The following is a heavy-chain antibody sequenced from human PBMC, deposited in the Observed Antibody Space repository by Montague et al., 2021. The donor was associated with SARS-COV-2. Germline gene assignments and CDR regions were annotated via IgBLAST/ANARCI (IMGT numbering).Heavy chain of an antibody. J-gene: IGHJ5*02. V-gene: IGHV4-34*01. CDR1: GGSLSGYY. Sequence: SETLSLTCAVYGGSLSGYYWSWIRQTPGKGLEWIGEINHSGNNXXXPSXXXRPTISVNTSKKQFSLKLSSVTTADTAVYYCARGADYDFWSGYLRYKWFDPWGLGTPVTVSS. CDR3: ARGADYDFWSGYLRYKWFDP. D-gene: IGHD3-3*01. CDR2: INHSGNN.